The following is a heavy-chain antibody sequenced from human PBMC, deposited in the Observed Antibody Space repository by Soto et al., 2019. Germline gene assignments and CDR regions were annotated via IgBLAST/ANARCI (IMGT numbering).Heavy chain of an antibody. CDR2: IYYSGRA. V-gene: IGHV4-39*01. Sequence: PSETLSLTCTVSGGSISTSRYYWGWIRQPPGKGLEWIGNIYYSGRAYYNPSLKSRVTISVDRSRNQVSLKLSSVTAAETAVYYCASGEDVVVVAGAFDIWGQGTMVNVSS. J-gene: IGHJ3*02. D-gene: IGHD2-15*01. CDR1: GGSISTSRYY. CDR3: ASGEDVVVVAGAFDI.